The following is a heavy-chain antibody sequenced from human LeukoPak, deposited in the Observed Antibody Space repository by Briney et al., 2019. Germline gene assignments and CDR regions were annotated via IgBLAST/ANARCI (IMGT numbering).Heavy chain of an antibody. V-gene: IGHV4-38-2*02. Sequence: SETLSLTCTVSGYSISSGYYWGWIRQPPGKGLEWIGSIYHSGSTYYNPSLKSRVTISVDTSKNQFSLKLSPVTAADTAVYYCARDFPVTIAVAGDAFDIWGQGTMATVSS. CDR1: GYSISSGYY. CDR3: ARDFPVTIAVAGDAFDI. J-gene: IGHJ3*02. CDR2: IYHSGST. D-gene: IGHD6-19*01.